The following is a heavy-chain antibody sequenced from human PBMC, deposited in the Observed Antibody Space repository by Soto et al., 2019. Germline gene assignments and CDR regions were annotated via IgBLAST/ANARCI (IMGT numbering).Heavy chain of an antibody. D-gene: IGHD5-18*01. CDR2: INAGNGNT. V-gene: IGHV1-3*01. CDR1: GYTFNSYA. CDR3: ARVISGYSYGSKSYFDY. J-gene: IGHJ4*02. Sequence: GASVKVSCKASGYTFNSYAMHWVRQAPGQRLEWMGWINAGNGNTKYSQKFQGRVTITRDTSASTAYMELSSLRSEDTAVYYCARVISGYSYGSKSYFDYWGQGTLVTVSS.